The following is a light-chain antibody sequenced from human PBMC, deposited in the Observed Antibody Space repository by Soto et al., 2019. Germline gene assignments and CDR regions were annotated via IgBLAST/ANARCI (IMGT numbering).Light chain of an antibody. CDR1: QSVSRS. V-gene: IGKV3-11*01. J-gene: IGKJ1*01. CDR3: HQRSNWPRT. CDR2: DAS. Sequence: EIVLTQSPAALSLSPGERATLSCRASQSVSRSLAWYQQKPGQAPRLLFYDASNRVTGIPARFSGSGSGTDFPLTISSLGPEDFAIYYCHQRSNWPRTFGQGTKVEIK.